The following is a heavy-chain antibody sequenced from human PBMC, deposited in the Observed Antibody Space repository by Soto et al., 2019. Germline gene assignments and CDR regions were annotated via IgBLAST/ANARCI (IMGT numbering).Heavy chain of an antibody. Sequence: PSETLSLTCAVYGGSFSGYYWSWIRQPPGKGLEWIGEINHSGSTNYNPSLKSRVTISVDTSKNQFSLKLSSVTAADTAVYYCARWRGIKIFGVVTRGLYGMDVWGQGTTVTVSS. CDR1: GGSFSGYY. CDR3: ARWRGIKIFGVVTRGLYGMDV. CDR2: INHSGST. D-gene: IGHD3-3*01. V-gene: IGHV4-34*01. J-gene: IGHJ6*02.